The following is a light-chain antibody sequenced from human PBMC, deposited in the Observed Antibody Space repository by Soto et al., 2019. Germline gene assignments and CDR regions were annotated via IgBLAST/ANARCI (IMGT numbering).Light chain of an antibody. V-gene: IGKV1-17*01. Sequence: DIQMTQSPSSLSSSVGDIVAITCRASQDIRNVLGWYQQKPGKAPKRLIYAASSLQSGVPSRFSGSGSGTEFTLTINSLQAEHFETYYCLQHNSDPFTFGQGTRMEIK. CDR2: AAS. J-gene: IGKJ5*01. CDR1: QDIRNV. CDR3: LQHNSDPFT.